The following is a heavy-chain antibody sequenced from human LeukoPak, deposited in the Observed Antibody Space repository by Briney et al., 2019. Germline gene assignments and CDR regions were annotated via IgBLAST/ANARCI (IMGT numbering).Heavy chain of an antibody. D-gene: IGHD3-10*01. Sequence: GGSLRLSCAVSGITLSNYGMSWVRQAPGKGLEWVAGLSGSGGGTNYTDSVQGRFTISRDNPKNTLYLQMNSLRAEDTAVYFCAKRGVVIRVFLVGFHKEAYYFDSWGQGALVTVSS. V-gene: IGHV3-23*01. CDR1: GITLSNYG. CDR3: AKRGVVIRVFLVGFHKEAYYFDS. J-gene: IGHJ4*02. CDR2: LSGSGGGT.